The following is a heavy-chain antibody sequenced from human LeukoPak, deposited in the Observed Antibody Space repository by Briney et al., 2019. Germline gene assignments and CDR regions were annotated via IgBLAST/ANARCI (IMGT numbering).Heavy chain of an antibody. J-gene: IGHJ4*02. Sequence: GASVKISCKASGYIFTNYEMNWVRQAPGQGLEWMGRINPNSGGTNYAQKFQGRVTMTRDTSISTAYMELSRLRSDDTAVYYCARGFRRGYTIDYWGQGTLVTVSS. CDR2: INPNSGGT. CDR3: ARGFRRGYTIDY. D-gene: IGHD1-1*01. V-gene: IGHV1-2*06. CDR1: GYIFTNYE.